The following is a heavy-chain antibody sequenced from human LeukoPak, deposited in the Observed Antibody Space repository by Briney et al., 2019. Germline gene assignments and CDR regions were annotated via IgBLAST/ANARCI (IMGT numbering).Heavy chain of an antibody. V-gene: IGHV3-21*01. CDR2: ISSSSSYI. CDR3: AREVYSRGSYDY. CDR1: GFTFKSYS. Sequence: GGSLRLSCAASGFTFKSYSMNWVRQAPGKGLEWVSSISSSSSYIYYADSVKGRFTISRDNAKNSLYLQMSSLRAEDTAVYYCAREVYSRGSYDYWVQGTLVTVSS. D-gene: IGHD3-22*01. J-gene: IGHJ4*02.